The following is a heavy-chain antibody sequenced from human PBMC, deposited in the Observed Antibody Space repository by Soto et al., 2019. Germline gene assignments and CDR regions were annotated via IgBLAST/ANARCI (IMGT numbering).Heavy chain of an antibody. J-gene: IGHJ4*02. CDR1: GFTFSSYA. CDR3: AKDQPRYYYGSGSYFEY. Sequence: EVQLLESGGGLVQPGGSLRLSCAASGFTFSSYAMSWVRQAPGKGLEWVSAISGSGGSTYYADSVKGRFTISRDNSKNTLYLQMNSLRAEDTAVYYCAKDQPRYYYGSGSYFEYWGQGTLVTVSS. V-gene: IGHV3-23*01. CDR2: ISGSGGST. D-gene: IGHD3-10*01.